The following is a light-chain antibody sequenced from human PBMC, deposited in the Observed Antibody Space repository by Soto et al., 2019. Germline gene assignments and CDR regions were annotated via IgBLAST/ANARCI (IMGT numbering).Light chain of an antibody. CDR1: SSNIGAGYD. J-gene: IGLJ3*02. Sequence: QSVLTQPPSVSGAPGQRVTISCTGSSSNIGAGYDVHWYQQLPGTAPKLLVSGNTTRPSGVPDRFSGSKPGTSASLAIPGLQAEDEADYYCQSFDGSLSGWVFGGGTKLTVL. V-gene: IGLV1-40*01. CDR3: QSFDGSLSGWV. CDR2: GNT.